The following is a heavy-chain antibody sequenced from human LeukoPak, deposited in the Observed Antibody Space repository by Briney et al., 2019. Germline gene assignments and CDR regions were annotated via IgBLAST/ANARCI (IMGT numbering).Heavy chain of an antibody. D-gene: IGHD6-6*01. CDR2: ITGSGGDT. J-gene: IGHJ4*02. V-gene: IGHV3-23*01. Sequence: GGSLRLSCAASGFTFNNYAMTWVRQAPGKGLEWVSTITGSGGDTYYADSVQGRFTISRDNSKNTLYLQMNSLRVEDTAVYYCAKRPLIDYWGQGTLVTVSS. CDR3: AKRPLIDY. CDR1: GFTFNNYA.